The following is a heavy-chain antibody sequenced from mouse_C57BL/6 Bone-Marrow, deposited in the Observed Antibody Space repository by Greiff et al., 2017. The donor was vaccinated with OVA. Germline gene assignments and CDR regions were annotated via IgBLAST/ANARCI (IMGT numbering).Heavy chain of an antibody. CDR1: GFNFKDYY. CDR2: IDPEDGDT. J-gene: IGHJ3*01. D-gene: IGHD1-1*01. Sequence: VQLQQSGAELVRPGASVKLSCTASGFNFKDYYMHWVKQRPEQGLEWIGRIDPEDGDTEYAPKFQGKATMTADTSSNTAYLQLSSLTSEDTAVYYCTPYGSSYGLAYWGQGTLVTVSA. CDR3: TPYGSSYGLAY. V-gene: IGHV14-1*01.